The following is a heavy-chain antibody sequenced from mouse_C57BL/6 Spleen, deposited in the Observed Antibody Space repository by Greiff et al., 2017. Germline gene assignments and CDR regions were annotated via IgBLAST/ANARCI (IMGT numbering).Heavy chain of an antibody. CDR3: ARRLRYYFDY. V-gene: IGHV1-26*01. D-gene: IGHD1-1*01. Sequence: EVQLQQSGPELVKPGASVKISCKASGYTFTDYYMNWVKQSHGKSLEWIGDINPNNGGTSYNQKFKGKATLTVDKSSSTAYMELRSLTSEDSAVYYCARRLRYYFDYWGQGTTRTVSS. CDR2: INPNNGGT. CDR1: GYTFTDYY. J-gene: IGHJ2*01.